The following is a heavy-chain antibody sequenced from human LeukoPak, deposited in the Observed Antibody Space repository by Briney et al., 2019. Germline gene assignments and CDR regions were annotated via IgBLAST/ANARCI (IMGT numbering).Heavy chain of an antibody. CDR3: ARDNRQPHISTIYNCGGDCYSDYYYYGMDV. Sequence: GGSLRLSCAPSGFTLSSNYMSWVRQAPGKGLECVSDIYSGGITYYADSVKGRFTISRDNSKNTLYLQMNSLRAEDTAVYYCARDNRQPHISTIYNCGGDCYSDYYYYGMDVWGQGTTVTVSS. CDR2: IYSGGIT. V-gene: IGHV3-53*05. J-gene: IGHJ6*02. CDR1: GFTLSSNY. D-gene: IGHD2-21*02.